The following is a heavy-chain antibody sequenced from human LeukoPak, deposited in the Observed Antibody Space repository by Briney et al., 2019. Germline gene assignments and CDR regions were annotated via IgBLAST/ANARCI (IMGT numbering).Heavy chain of an antibody. V-gene: IGHV2-5*02. CDR3: AHRVDTATFDY. CDR1: GFSLSTSGVG. Sequence: SGPTLVKPTQTLTLTCTFSGFSLSTSGVGVGWIRQPPGKALEWLAVIYWDDDKRYSPSLKSRLTITKDTSKNQVILTMTNMDPVDTATYYCAHRVDTATFDYWGQGTLVTVSS. CDR2: IYWDDDK. J-gene: IGHJ4*02. D-gene: IGHD5-18*01.